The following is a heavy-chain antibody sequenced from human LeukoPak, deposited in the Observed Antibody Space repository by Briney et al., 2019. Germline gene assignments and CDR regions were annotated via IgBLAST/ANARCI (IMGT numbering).Heavy chain of an antibody. Sequence: PGGSLRLSRAASGFTFSNAWMSWVRQAPRKRLEWVGRIKSKTDGGTTDYAAPVKGRYTISRDDSKNTLYLQMNSLKTEDTAVYYCTTSEATVTGDYWGQGTLVTVSS. CDR1: GFTFSNAW. CDR2: IKSKTDGGTT. V-gene: IGHV3-15*01. CDR3: TTSEATVTGDY. J-gene: IGHJ4*02. D-gene: IGHD4-17*01.